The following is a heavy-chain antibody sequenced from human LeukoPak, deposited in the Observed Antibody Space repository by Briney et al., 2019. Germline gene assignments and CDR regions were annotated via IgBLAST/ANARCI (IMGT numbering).Heavy chain of an antibody. CDR2: IYHSGST. CDR3: ARSQEMATMFVDY. CDR1: GYSISSGYY. J-gene: IGHJ4*02. Sequence: SETLSLTCAVSGYSISSGYYWGWIRQPPGKGLEWIGSIYHSGSTYYNPSLKSRVTISVDTSKNRFSLKLSSVTAADTAVYYCARSQEMATMFVDYWGQGTLVTVSS. V-gene: IGHV4-38-2*01. D-gene: IGHD5-24*01.